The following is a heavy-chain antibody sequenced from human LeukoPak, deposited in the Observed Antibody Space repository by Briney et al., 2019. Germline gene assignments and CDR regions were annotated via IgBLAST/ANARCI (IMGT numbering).Heavy chain of an antibody. Sequence: SETLSLTCTVSGGSISSYYWSWIRQPPGQGLEWIGYIYYSGSTNYNPSLTSRVTISVDTSKNQFSLKLSSVTAADTGVYYCARGHFDWSNWFDPWGQGTLVTVSS. D-gene: IGHD3-9*01. CDR2: IYYSGST. J-gene: IGHJ5*02. CDR3: ARGHFDWSNWFDP. V-gene: IGHV4-59*01. CDR1: GGSISSYY.